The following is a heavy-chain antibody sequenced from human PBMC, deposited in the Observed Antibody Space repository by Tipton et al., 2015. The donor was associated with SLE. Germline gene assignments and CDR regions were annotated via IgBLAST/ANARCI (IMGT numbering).Heavy chain of an antibody. J-gene: IGHJ4*02. Sequence: LVKPSETLSLTCSVSGASISSSTYYWGWIRQSPGKGLEWIGSFYYTANTYFNPSLRSRVTISVDTSKNRFSLELTFVTAADTAVYYCARLSYYGDYFDYWGQGSLVTVSS. D-gene: IGHD4-17*01. V-gene: IGHV4-39*07. CDR1: GASISSSTYY. CDR2: FYYTANT. CDR3: ARLSYYGDYFDY.